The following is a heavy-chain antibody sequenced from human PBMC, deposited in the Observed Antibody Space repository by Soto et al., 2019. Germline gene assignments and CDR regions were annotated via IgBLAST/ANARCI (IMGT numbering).Heavy chain of an antibody. Sequence: EVQLVESGGGLVKPGGPRRLSFAPSGFTFGTYNWTWAGQAQGRGLRGASSISSSSRYMYYADSVKGRLTISRDNAKNSLYLHMNSLRAEDTAVYYCARGYCSRSSCYTGDAFDIWGQGIVVTVSS. V-gene: IGHV3-21*01. CDR2: ISSSSRYM. J-gene: IGHJ3*02. CDR1: GFTFGTYN. CDR3: ARGYCSRSSCYTGDAFDI. D-gene: IGHD2-2*02.